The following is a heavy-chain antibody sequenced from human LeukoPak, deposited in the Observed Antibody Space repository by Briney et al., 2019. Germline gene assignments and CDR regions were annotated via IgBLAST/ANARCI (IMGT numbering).Heavy chain of an antibody. J-gene: IGHJ4*02. CDR1: GFTFSSYS. D-gene: IGHD1-26*01. CDR3: ARDKEVGATRLDY. CDR2: ISSRSSYI. V-gene: IGHV3-21*01. Sequence: GGSLRLSCAASGFTFSSYSMNWVRQAPGKGLEWVSSISSRSSYIDYADSLKGRFTISRDNAKNSLYLQMNSLRAEDTAVYYCARDKEVGATRLDYWGQGTLVTVSS.